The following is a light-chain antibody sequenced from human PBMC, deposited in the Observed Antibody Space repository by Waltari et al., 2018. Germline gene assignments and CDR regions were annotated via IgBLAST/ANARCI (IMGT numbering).Light chain of an antibody. V-gene: IGKV3-11*01. Sequence: EIVLTRSPATLSLSPGERATLSCRASQSVSSYLGWYQQKPGQAPRLLIYDASNRAAGIPARFSGSGTGTDFTLTISSLEPEDFAVYYCLQRSNWPLTFGGGTRVEIK. CDR2: DAS. CDR3: LQRSNWPLT. CDR1: QSVSSY. J-gene: IGKJ4*01.